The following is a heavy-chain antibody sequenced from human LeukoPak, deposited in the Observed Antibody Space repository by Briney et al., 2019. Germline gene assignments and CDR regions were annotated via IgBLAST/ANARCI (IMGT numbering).Heavy chain of an antibody. Sequence: SETLSLTCTVSGGSVSSYYWSWIRQPPGEGLEWIAYIHNTGSTNYNPSLKSRVTISLDTYKNEFPMKLTSVNAADTAVYYCVRDWEGFNFDIWGQGTMVTVSS. V-gene: IGHV4-59*02. J-gene: IGHJ3*02. D-gene: IGHD1-26*01. CDR3: VRDWEGFNFDI. CDR2: IHNTGST. CDR1: GGSVSSYY.